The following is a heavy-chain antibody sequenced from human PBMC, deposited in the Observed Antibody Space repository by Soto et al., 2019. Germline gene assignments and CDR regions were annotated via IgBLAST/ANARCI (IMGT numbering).Heavy chain of an antibody. CDR1: GFTFDDYA. J-gene: IGHJ1*01. V-gene: IGHV3-9*01. CDR2: ISWNSGSI. Sequence: PGGSLRLSCAASGFTFDDYAMHWVRQDPGKGLEWVSGISWNSGSIGYADSVKGRFTISRDNAKNSLYLQMNSLRAEDTALYYCAKGHYCYDGSGYYYGYFQHWGQGTLVTSPQ. D-gene: IGHD3-22*01. CDR3: AKGHYCYDGSGYYYGYFQH.